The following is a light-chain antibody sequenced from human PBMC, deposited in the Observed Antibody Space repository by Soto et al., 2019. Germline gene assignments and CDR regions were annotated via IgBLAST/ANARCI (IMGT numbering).Light chain of an antibody. J-gene: IGKJ2*01. Sequence: DIVMTQSPDSLAVSLGERATINCKSSQSVLYSSNNKNYLAWYQQKPGQPPKLLIYWASTRESGVSDRFSGSGSGTDFTLTISSLQAEDVAVYYCQQYYSTLPYTFGQGTKLEIK. V-gene: IGKV4-1*01. CDR2: WAS. CDR3: QQYYSTLPYT. CDR1: QSVLYSSNNKNY.